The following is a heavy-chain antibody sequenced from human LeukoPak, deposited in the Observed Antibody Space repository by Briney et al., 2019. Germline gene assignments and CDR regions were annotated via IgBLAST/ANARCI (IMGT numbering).Heavy chain of an antibody. Sequence: SVKVSCKASGGTFNSYAISWVRQAPGQGLEWMGGIIPIFGTANYAQKFQGRVTITADESTSTAYMELSSLRSEDTAVYYCARETYYDFWSGYMVSGSPSYFDYWGQGTLVTVSS. CDR3: ARETYYDFWSGYMVSGSPSYFDY. V-gene: IGHV1-69*13. D-gene: IGHD3-3*01. J-gene: IGHJ4*02. CDR2: IIPIFGTA. CDR1: GGTFNSYA.